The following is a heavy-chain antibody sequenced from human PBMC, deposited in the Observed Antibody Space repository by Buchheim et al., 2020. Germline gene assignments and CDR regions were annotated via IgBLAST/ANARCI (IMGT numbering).Heavy chain of an antibody. CDR3: ARDPIVVVPAAMSYYYGMDV. D-gene: IGHD2-2*01. CDR1: GFTFSSYA. CDR2: ISYDGSNK. Sequence: QVQLVESGGGVVQPGRSLRLSCAASGFTFSSYAMHWVRQAPGKGLAWVAVISYDGSNKYYADSVKGRFTISRDNSKNTLYLQMNSLRAEDTAVYYCARDPIVVVPAAMSYYYGMDVWGQGTT. V-gene: IGHV3-30-3*01. J-gene: IGHJ6*02.